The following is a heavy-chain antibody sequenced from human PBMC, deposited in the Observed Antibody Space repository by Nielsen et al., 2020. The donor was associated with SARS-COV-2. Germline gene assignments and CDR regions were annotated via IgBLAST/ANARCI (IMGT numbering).Heavy chain of an antibody. V-gene: IGHV4-31*02. D-gene: IGHD3-10*01. J-gene: IGHJ6*02. CDR2: IYYSGST. CDR3: ARETAMVRGVTTRTYYYYGMDV. Sequence: RQAPGKGLEWIGYIYYSGSTYYNPSLKSRVTISVDTSKNQFSLKLGSVTAADTAVYYCARETAMVRGVTTRTYYYYGMDVWGQGTTVTVSS.